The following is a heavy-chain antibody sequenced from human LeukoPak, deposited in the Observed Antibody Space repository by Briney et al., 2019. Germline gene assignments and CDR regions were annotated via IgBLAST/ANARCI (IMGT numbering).Heavy chain of an antibody. CDR3: ARDGPAQMVDFDY. V-gene: IGHV1-2*02. Sequence: ASVKVSCKASGYTFTGSGWYLYWLRQAPGQGLECVGWLHPNNGATGYAQKFQDRVAMTTDTPISTAYMELSRLRPDDTAIYYCARDGPAQMVDFDYWGQGTLVTVSS. D-gene: IGHD3-10*01. CDR2: LHPNNGAT. J-gene: IGHJ4*02. CDR1: GYTFTGSGWY.